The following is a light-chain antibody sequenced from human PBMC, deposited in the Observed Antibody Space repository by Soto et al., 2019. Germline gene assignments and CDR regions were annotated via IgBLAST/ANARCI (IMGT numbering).Light chain of an antibody. CDR1: QSISSW. V-gene: IGKV1-5*03. CDR3: QYYNNYCWT. J-gene: IGKJ1*01. CDR2: KTS. Sequence: DIQLTHSPSTLSASVGDRVTITCRASQSISSWLAWYQQKPGKAPKFLIYKTSNLESGVPSRFSGSGSGTEFTLTISSLQPDDFATYYCQYYNNYCWTFGQGTKVEIE.